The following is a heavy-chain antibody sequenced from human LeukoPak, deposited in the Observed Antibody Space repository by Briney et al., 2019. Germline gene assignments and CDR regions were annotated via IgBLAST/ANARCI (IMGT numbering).Heavy chain of an antibody. V-gene: IGHV3-74*01. CDR1: GFTFSSYW. CDR2: IASDGSST. Sequence: GGSLRLSCAASGFTFSSYWMNWVRQAPGKGLVWVSRIASDGSSTTYADSVKGRFSISRDNAKNSLYLQMNSLRAEDTAVYFCAKFQGHYGDSEYYFDSWGQGALVTVSS. D-gene: IGHD3-10*01. CDR3: AKFQGHYGDSEYYFDS. J-gene: IGHJ4*02.